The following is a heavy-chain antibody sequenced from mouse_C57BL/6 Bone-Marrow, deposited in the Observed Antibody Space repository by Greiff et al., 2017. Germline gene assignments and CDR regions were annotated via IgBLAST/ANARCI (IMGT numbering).Heavy chain of an antibody. CDR3: VKGSGYPYYYAMDY. CDR1: GFTFNTYA. D-gene: IGHD3-2*02. CDR2: IRSKSSNYAT. Sequence: VQLKESGGGLVQPKGSLKLSCAASGFTFNTYAMHWVRQAPGKGLEWVARIRSKSSNYATYYADSVKDRFTISRDDSQSMLYLQMNNLKTEDTAMYYCVKGSGYPYYYAMDYWGQGTSVTVSS. J-gene: IGHJ4*01. V-gene: IGHV10-3*01.